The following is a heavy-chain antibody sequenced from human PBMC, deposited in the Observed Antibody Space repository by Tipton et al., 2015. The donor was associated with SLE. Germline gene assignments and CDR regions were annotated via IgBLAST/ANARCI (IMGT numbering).Heavy chain of an antibody. CDR2: IYYSGST. J-gene: IGHJ4*02. CDR1: GGSISSHY. Sequence: TLSLTCTVSGGSISSHYWSWIRQPPGKGLEWIGYIYYSGSTNYNPSLKSRVTISVDTSKNQFSLKLSSVTAADTAVYYCARGGGAARDWGQGTLVTVSS. CDR3: ARGGGAARD. V-gene: IGHV4-59*11. D-gene: IGHD6-6*01.